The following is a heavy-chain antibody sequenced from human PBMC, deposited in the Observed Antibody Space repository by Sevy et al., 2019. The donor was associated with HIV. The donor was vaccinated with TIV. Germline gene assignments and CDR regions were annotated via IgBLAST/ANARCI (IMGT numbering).Heavy chain of an antibody. V-gene: IGHV3-23*01. J-gene: IGHJ4*02. CDR3: AKDMTLDYYDSSGNFDY. CDR2: IRGSGGST. Sequence: GESLKISCAASGFTFSSYAMSWVRQAPGKGLEWVSAIRGSGGSTYYADSVKGRFTISRDNSKNTLYLQMNSLRAEDTAVYYCAKDMTLDYYDSSGNFDYWGQGTLVTVSS. D-gene: IGHD3-22*01. CDR1: GFTFSSYA.